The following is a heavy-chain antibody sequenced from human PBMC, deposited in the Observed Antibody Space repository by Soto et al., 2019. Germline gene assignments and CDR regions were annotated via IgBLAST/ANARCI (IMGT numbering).Heavy chain of an antibody. J-gene: IGHJ4*02. Sequence: GGSVKVSCKASGYTFTGYYMHWVRQAPGQGLEWMGWINPNSGGTNYAQKFQGWVTMTRDTSISTAYMELSRLRSDDTAVYYCARAKMYSSSWYVTPHFDYWGQGTLVTVSS. CDR3: ARAKMYSSSWYVTPHFDY. CDR1: GYTFTGYY. D-gene: IGHD6-13*01. V-gene: IGHV1-2*04. CDR2: INPNSGGT.